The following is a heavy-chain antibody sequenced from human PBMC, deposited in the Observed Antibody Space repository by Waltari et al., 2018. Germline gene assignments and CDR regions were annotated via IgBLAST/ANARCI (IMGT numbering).Heavy chain of an antibody. CDR2: MKPNSGNT. CDR3: ARDLRPHV. CDR1: GYTFTSYD. J-gene: IGHJ6*04. V-gene: IGHV1-8*01. Sequence: QVQLVQSGAEVKQPGASVEVSCKASGYTFTSYDINWVRQTTGQGRGWMGWMKPNSGNTGYAQKFQGRVATTANTSISTSYMELGSLRPEDTALYYCARDLRPHVWGKGTTVTVSS.